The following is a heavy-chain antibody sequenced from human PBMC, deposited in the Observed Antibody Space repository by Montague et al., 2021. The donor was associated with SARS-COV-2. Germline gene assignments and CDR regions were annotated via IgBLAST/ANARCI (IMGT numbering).Heavy chain of an antibody. CDR3: ARHYGSSLDS. J-gene: IGHJ4*02. CDR2: ISYSGTT. CDR1: GGSISSTTYR. Sequence: SETLSLTCTGSGGSISSTTYRWGWIRQPPGKGLGWIGFISYSGTTFYNPSLKSRISMSVDTPKSQFSLNLTSVTAADTAVYYCARHYGSSLDSWGQGILVAVSS. D-gene: IGHD4-17*01. V-gene: IGHV4-39*01.